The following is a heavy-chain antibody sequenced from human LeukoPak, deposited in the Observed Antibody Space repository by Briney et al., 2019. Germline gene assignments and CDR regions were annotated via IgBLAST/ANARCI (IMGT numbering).Heavy chain of an antibody. V-gene: IGHV3-74*01. J-gene: IGHJ1*01. CDR1: GFTFSAYS. CDR2: IKSDGST. D-gene: IGHD3-22*01. CDR3: ARAPSEIGGYYPEYFRH. Sequence: GGSLRLSCEASGFTFSAYSMSWVRQAPGKGLVWVSRIKSDGSTNYADSVKGRFTISRDNAKNTVSLQMNSLRAEDTGVYYCARAPSEIGGYYPEYFRHWGQGTLVTVSS.